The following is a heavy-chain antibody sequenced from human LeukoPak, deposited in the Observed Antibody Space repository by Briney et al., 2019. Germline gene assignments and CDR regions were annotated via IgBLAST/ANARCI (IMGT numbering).Heavy chain of an antibody. J-gene: IGHJ4*02. V-gene: IGHV4-59*05. D-gene: IGHD5-18*01. CDR3: ASPRGFSYGYFDH. Sequence: KPSETLSLTCTVSGGSISSYYWSWIRQPPGKGLEWIGSIYYSKNTYYNPSLKSRVTISADTSKNQFSLRLDSVSAADTAVYYCASPRGFSYGYFDHWGQGSLVTVSS. CDR1: GGSISSYY. CDR2: IYYSKNT.